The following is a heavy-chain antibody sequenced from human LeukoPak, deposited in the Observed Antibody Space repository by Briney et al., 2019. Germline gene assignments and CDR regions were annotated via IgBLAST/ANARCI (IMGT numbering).Heavy chain of an antibody. CDR3: ARDLLGQWLDLWFDP. CDR1: GGSISSYY. Sequence: PSETLSLTCTVSGGSISSYYWSWIRQPAGKGLEWIGRIYTSGSTNYNPSLKSRVTMSVDTSKNQFSLKLSSVTAADTAVYYCARDLLGQWLDLWFDPWGQGTLVTVSS. CDR2: IYTSGST. J-gene: IGHJ5*02. V-gene: IGHV4-4*07. D-gene: IGHD6-19*01.